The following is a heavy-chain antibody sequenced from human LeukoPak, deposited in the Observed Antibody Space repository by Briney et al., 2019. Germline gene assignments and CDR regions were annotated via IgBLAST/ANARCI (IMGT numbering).Heavy chain of an antibody. CDR3: TTSDAMPEGFDI. CDR1: GFHFSNAW. V-gene: IGHV3-15*01. CDR2: IKSKTDGGTT. D-gene: IGHD2-2*01. J-gene: IGHJ3*02. Sequence: GGSLRLSCAASGFHFSNAWMSWVRQAPGKGLEWVGRIKSKTDGGTTDYAAPVKGRFTISRDDAKNTLYLQMNSLKTEDTAVYYCTTSDAMPEGFDIWGQGTMVTVSS.